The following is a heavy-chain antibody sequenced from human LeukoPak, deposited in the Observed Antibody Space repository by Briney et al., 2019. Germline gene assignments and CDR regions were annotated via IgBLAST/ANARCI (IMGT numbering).Heavy chain of an antibody. CDR1: GFTFSSYA. CDR3: ARLRRSRLAEFDY. J-gene: IGHJ4*02. Sequence: AGGSLRPSCAASGFTFSSYAMSWVRQAPGKGLEWVSAISGSGGSTYYVDSVKGRFTISRDNAKNSLYLQMNSLRAEDTAVYYCARLRRSRLAEFDYWGQGTLVTVSS. CDR2: ISGSGGST. D-gene: IGHD4-17*01. V-gene: IGHV3-23*01.